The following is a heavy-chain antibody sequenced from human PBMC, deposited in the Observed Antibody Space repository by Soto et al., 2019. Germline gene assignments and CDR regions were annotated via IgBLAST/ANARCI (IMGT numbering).Heavy chain of an antibody. Sequence: PGGSLRLSCAASGFTFSSYGMHWVRQAPGKGLEWVAVIWYDGSNKYYADSVKGRFTISRDNSKNTLYLQMNSLRAEDTAVYYCAKEYGSTWIDHWGQGTLVTVSS. CDR1: GFTFSSYG. CDR2: IWYDGSNK. V-gene: IGHV3-30*02. CDR3: AKEYGSTWIDH. J-gene: IGHJ4*02. D-gene: IGHD6-13*01.